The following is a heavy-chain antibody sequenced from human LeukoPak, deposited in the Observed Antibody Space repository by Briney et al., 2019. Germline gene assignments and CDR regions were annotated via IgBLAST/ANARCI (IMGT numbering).Heavy chain of an antibody. CDR2: NNGDGSTT. J-gene: IGHJ5*02. CDR1: GFSLSGYW. V-gene: IGHV3-74*01. D-gene: IGHD2-15*01. CDR3: ARDPRNVGLAP. Sequence: GGSLRLSCAASGFSLSGYWMYWVRQAPGKGLMYISRNNGDGSTTNYADVVKGRFTMSRDNVKNTLYLQMNSLRVEDTAVYYCARDPRNVGLAPWGQGTLVTVSS.